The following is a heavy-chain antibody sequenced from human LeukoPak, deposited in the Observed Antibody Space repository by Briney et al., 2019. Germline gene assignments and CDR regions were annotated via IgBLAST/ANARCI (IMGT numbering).Heavy chain of an antibody. D-gene: IGHD2-21*02. CDR3: SRFVVVTAGDY. CDR2: IHNDDRT. J-gene: IGHJ4*02. V-gene: IGHV3-66*01. CDR1: GFTIYSNY. Sequence: GGSLRLSCTASGFTIYSNYISWVRRAPGKGLEWVSIIHNDDRTYYADSVKGRFTISRDSAKNTLYLQMNSLRAEDTAVYYCSRFVVVTAGDYWGQGTLVTVSS.